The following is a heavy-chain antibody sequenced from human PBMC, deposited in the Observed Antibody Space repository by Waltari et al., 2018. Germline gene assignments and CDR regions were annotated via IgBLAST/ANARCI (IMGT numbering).Heavy chain of an antibody. CDR2: IKEDGSER. CDR1: GFTLRTYW. Sequence: VQLEESGGGLVQPGGSLRLSCDASGFTLRTYWMSWVRQAPGKGLEWVANIKEDGSERHYVDSVKGRFTISRDNSRNSLYLQMDSLRGEDTAVYFCAREYSEFNDALDAWGQGTLVTVSS. V-gene: IGHV3-7*01. D-gene: IGHD1-26*01. J-gene: IGHJ5*02. CDR3: AREYSEFNDALDA.